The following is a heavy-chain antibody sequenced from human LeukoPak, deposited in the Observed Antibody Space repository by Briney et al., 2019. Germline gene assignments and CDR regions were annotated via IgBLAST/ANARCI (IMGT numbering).Heavy chain of an antibody. J-gene: IGHJ4*02. V-gene: IGHV3-74*03. CDR3: AKSRGESRGASNY. CDR1: GFTLSNYW. Sequence: GGSLRLSCAASGFTLSNYWMHWVRQAPGKGLVWVSRINSDGSSITYADYVKGRFTIYRDNAKNTLYLQMNSLRAEDTAVYYCAKSRGESRGASNYWGQGTLVTVSS. D-gene: IGHD1-26*01. CDR2: INSDGSSI.